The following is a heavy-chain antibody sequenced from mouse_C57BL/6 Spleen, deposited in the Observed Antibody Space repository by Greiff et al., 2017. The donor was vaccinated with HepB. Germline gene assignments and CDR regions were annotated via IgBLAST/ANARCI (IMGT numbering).Heavy chain of an antibody. CDR3: ARSDYSNSAWFAY. CDR2: IYPGSGNT. J-gene: IGHJ3*01. Sequence: QVQLKESGPELVKPGASVKISCKASGYSFTSYYIHWVKQRPGQGLEWIGWIYPGSGNTKYNEKFKGKATLTADTSSSTAYMQLSSLTSEDSAVYYCARSDYSNSAWFAYWGQGTLVTVSA. D-gene: IGHD2-5*01. V-gene: IGHV1-66*01. CDR1: GYSFTSYY.